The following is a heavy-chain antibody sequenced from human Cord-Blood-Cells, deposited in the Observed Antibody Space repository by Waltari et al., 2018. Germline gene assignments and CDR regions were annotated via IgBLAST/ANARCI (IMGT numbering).Heavy chain of an antibody. CDR3: ATDLGGGARPPRDY. CDR2: FDPEDGET. D-gene: IGHD6-6*01. V-gene: IGHV1-24*01. CDR1: GYTINELS. Sequence: QVQLVQSGAEVKKPGASVKVSCKVSGYTINELSMHWVRQAPGKGLEWMGGFDPEDGETIYAQKFQGRVTMTEDTSTDTAYMELSSLRSEDTAVYYCATDLGGGARPPRDYWGQGTLVTVSS. J-gene: IGHJ4*02.